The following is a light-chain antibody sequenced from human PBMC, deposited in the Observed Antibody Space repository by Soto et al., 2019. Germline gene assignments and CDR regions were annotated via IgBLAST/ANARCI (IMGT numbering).Light chain of an antibody. J-gene: IGKJ5*01. V-gene: IGKV3-15*01. CDR1: QSVSSN. Sequence: EIVLTQSPGTLSLSPGEIASLSCSASQSVSSNYLAWFQQKPGQAPRLLIYAASNRATGVPARFSGSWSGTEFTLTISSLQSEDFAVYYCQQYNNWITFGQGTRLEIK. CDR3: QQYNNWIT. CDR2: AAS.